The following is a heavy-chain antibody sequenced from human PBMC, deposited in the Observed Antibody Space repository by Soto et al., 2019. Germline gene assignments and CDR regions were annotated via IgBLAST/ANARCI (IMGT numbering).Heavy chain of an antibody. CDR1: GGTFSSYA. V-gene: IGHV1-69*06. J-gene: IGHJ4*02. CDR3: AREMITFGGVIVKGSGTFDY. CDR2: IIPIFGTA. Sequence: QVQLVQSGAEVKQPGSSVKVSCQASGGTFSSYAISWVRPAPGQGLAWLGGIIPIFGTANYAQKFQGRVTITADKSTSTAYMELSSLRSEDTAVYYCAREMITFGGVIVKGSGTFDYWGQGTLVTVSS. D-gene: IGHD3-16*02.